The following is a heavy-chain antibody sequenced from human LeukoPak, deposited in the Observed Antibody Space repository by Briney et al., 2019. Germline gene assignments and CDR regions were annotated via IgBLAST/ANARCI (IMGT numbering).Heavy chain of an antibody. Sequence: GGSLRLSCAASGFTFSSYAMSWVRQALGKGLEWVSAISGSGGSTYYADSVKGRFTISRDNSKNTLCLQMNSLRAEDTAVYYCAKATNIVVVTAPDYWGQGTLVTVSS. J-gene: IGHJ4*02. CDR2: ISGSGGST. V-gene: IGHV3-23*01. CDR1: GFTFSSYA. CDR3: AKATNIVVVTAPDY. D-gene: IGHD2-21*02.